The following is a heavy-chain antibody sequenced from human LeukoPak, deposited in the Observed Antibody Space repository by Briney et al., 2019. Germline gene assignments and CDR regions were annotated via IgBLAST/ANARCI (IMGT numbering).Heavy chain of an antibody. Sequence: SETLSLTCTVSGGSISSYYWSWIRQPPGKGLEWIGYIYYSGSTNYNPSLKSRVTISVDTSKNQFSLKLSPVTAADTAVYYCARLLRVTTVGPDLYYFDYWGQGTLVTVSS. CDR3: ARLLRVTTVGPDLYYFDY. CDR2: IYYSGST. J-gene: IGHJ4*02. V-gene: IGHV4-59*08. D-gene: IGHD4-17*01. CDR1: GGSISSYY.